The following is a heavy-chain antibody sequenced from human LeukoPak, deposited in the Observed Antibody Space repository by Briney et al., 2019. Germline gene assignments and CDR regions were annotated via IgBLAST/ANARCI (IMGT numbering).Heavy chain of an antibody. D-gene: IGHD3-10*01. CDR2: ISGSGGST. CDR1: GFTFSSYG. Sequence: GGSLRLSCAASGFTFSSYGMHWVRQAPGKGLEWVSAISGSGGSTYYADSVKGRFTISRDNSKNTLYLQMNSLRAEDTAVYYCAKDLGFGPESYGSGDDYWGQGTLVTVSS. V-gene: IGHV3-23*01. J-gene: IGHJ4*02. CDR3: AKDLGFGPESYGSGDDY.